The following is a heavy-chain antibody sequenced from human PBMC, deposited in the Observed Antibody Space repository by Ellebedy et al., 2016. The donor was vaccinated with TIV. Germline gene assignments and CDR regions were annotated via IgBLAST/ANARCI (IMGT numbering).Heavy chain of an antibody. CDR1: GYTFTSYG. J-gene: IGHJ6*03. V-gene: IGHV1-18*01. CDR3: ARTFPTGRRFGPYYYYMDV. D-gene: IGHD1-1*01. Sequence: ASVKVSXKASGYTFTSYGISWVRQAPGQGLEWMGWISAYNGNTNYAQKLQGRVTMTTDTSTSTAYMELRSLRSDDTAVYYCARTFPTGRRFGPYYYYMDVWGKGTTVTVSS. CDR2: ISAYNGNT.